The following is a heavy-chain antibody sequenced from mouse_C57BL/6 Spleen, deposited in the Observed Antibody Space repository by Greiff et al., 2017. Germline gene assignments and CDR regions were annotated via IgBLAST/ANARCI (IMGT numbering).Heavy chain of an antibody. D-gene: IGHD2-3*01. CDR2: INPGSGGT. Sequence: QVQLQQSGAELVRPGTSVKVSCKASGYAFTTYLIEWVKQRPGQCLEWIGVINPGSGGTNYNEKFKGKATLTADKSSSTAYMQLSSLTSEDSAVYFCARDDGYYDYYAMDYWGQGTSVTVSS. CDR1: GYAFTTYL. V-gene: IGHV1-54*01. CDR3: ARDDGYYDYYAMDY. J-gene: IGHJ4*01.